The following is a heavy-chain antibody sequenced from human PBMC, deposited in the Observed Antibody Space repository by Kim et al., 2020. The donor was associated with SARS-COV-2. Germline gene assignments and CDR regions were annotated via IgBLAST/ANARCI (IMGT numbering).Heavy chain of an antibody. V-gene: IGHV2-5*02. CDR3: AHRIPGYNSGWNWGDFDY. CDR2: IYWDDDK. CDR1: GFSLSTSGVG. J-gene: IGHJ4*02. Sequence: SGPTLVNPTQTLTLTCTFSGFSLSTSGVGVGWIRQPPGKALEWLALIYWDDDKRYSPSLKSRLTITKDTSKNQVVLTMTNMDPVDTGTYYCAHRIPGYNSGWNWGDFDYWGQGTRVTVSS. D-gene: IGHD6-19*01.